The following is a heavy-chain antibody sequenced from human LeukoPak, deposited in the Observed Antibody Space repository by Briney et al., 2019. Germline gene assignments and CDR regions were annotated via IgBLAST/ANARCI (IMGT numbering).Heavy chain of an antibody. V-gene: IGHV3-23*01. Sequence: GGSLRLSCAASGFTFSSYAMTWVRQAPGMGLEWVSSLSGSGGSTYYADSVKGRFTISRDNSKNTLYLQMNSLRAEDTAVYYCVWSLYSSGHYLYFQHWGQGTLVTVSS. CDR1: GFTFSSYA. J-gene: IGHJ1*01. D-gene: IGHD3-22*01. CDR2: LSGSGGST. CDR3: VWSLYSSGHYLYFQH.